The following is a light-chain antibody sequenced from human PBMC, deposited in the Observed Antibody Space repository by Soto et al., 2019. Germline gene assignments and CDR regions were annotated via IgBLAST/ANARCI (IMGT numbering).Light chain of an antibody. CDR3: QQSFTTPWT. V-gene: IGKV1-39*01. CDR2: AAS. Sequence: DIQMTQSPASLSASVGDRVTVTCRARQDIARYVNWYQQKPGKAPQLLIFAASTLQSGVPSRFSGSGSGTDFIFTISSLQPEDFATYYCQQSFTTPWTFGEGTEVEIK. J-gene: IGKJ1*01. CDR1: QDIARY.